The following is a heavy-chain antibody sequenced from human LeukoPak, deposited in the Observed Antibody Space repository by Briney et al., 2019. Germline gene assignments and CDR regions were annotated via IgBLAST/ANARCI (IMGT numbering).Heavy chain of an antibody. V-gene: IGHV3-21*01. Sequence: GGSLRLSCAASGFNFNTYTMNWVRQAPGKGLEWVSSISSDSSYIYYADAVHGRFTVSRDNAKYSLYLQMNSLRAEDTAVYYCAKDPPIIVVVPAAPDYWGQGTLVTVSS. CDR2: ISSDSSYI. D-gene: IGHD2-2*01. CDR1: GFNFNTYT. J-gene: IGHJ4*02. CDR3: AKDPPIIVVVPAAPDY.